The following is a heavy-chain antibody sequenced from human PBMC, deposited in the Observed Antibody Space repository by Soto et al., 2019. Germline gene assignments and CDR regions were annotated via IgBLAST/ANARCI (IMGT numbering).Heavy chain of an antibody. J-gene: IGHJ4*02. D-gene: IGHD2-2*01. Sequence: QVQLVESGGGVVQPGRSLRLSCAASGFTFSSYAMHWVRQAPGKGLEWVAVISYDGSNKYYADSVKGRFTISRDNSTNTRYLQMNSLRAEDTAVYYCARARLDTPALDYWGEGTLVTVSS. CDR2: ISYDGSNK. CDR1: GFTFSSYA. V-gene: IGHV3-30-3*01. CDR3: ARARLDTPALDY.